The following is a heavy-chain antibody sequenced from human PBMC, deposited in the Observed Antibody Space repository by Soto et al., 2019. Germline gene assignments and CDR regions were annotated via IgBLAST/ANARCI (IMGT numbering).Heavy chain of an antibody. J-gene: IGHJ5*02. CDR1: GGSINSSNYY. Sequence: QLQLQESGPGLVKPSETLSLTCTVSGGSINSSNYYWGWIRQPPGKGLEWIANIYYSGRNYYNPSLKSRVTISVDTSKNQFSLKLNSVTAADTAVYYCVPVRGGSSGWFDPWGQGTLVTVSS. CDR3: VPVRGGSSGWFDP. D-gene: IGHD3-10*01. V-gene: IGHV4-39*01. CDR2: IYYSGRN.